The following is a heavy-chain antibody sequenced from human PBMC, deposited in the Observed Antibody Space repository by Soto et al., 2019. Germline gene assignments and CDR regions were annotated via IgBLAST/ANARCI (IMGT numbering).Heavy chain of an antibody. Sequence: QVQLVQSGAEVKKLGSSVKVFCKASGGTFSNYTISWVRQAPGQGLEWMGGIIPVFGTTDYEQKFQGRVTITADGSTSTAYMKLSSLRSADTAVYYCARSSPYIVVRKPTGNQDYYGMDVWGQGTTVTVSS. J-gene: IGHJ6*02. CDR3: ARSSPYIVVRKPTGNQDYYGMDV. D-gene: IGHD2-2*01. CDR1: GGTFSNYT. V-gene: IGHV1-69*01. CDR2: IIPVFGTT.